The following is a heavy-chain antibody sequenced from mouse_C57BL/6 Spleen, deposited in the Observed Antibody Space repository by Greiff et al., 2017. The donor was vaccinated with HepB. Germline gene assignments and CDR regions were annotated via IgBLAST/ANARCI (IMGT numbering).Heavy chain of an antibody. J-gene: IGHJ2*01. D-gene: IGHD1-1*01. CDR3: ARFITTVVATGFDY. Sequence: VQLQQSGPELVKPGASVKISCKASGYAFSSSWMNWVKQRPGKGLEWIGRIYPGDGDTNYNGKFKGKATLTADKSSSTAYMQLSSLTSEDSAVYFCARFITTVVATGFDYWGQGTTLTVSS. V-gene: IGHV1-82*01. CDR2: IYPGDGDT. CDR1: GYAFSSSW.